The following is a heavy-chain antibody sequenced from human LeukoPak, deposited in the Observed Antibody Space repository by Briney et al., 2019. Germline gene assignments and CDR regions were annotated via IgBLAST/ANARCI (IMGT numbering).Heavy chain of an antibody. Sequence: GGSLRLSCAASGFTFSRYSMNWVRQAPGKGLEWVSSFSSSSTYIYYADSVKGRFTISRDNAKNSLYLQMNSLRAEDTAVYYCAKSAGYSSGWYGSIYYFDYWGQGTLVTVSS. CDR2: FSSSSTYI. V-gene: IGHV3-21*04. CDR3: AKSAGYSSGWYGSIYYFDY. CDR1: GFTFSRYS. J-gene: IGHJ4*02. D-gene: IGHD6-19*01.